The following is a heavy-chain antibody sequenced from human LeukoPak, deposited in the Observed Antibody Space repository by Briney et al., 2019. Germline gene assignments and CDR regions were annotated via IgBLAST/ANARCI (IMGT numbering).Heavy chain of an antibody. CDR1: GGSISSSSYY. CDR3: ARQKVGRYFDF. J-gene: IGHJ4*02. Sequence: PSETLFLTCTVSGGSISSSSYYWAWIRQPPGMGLEWIGNIYYSGSTHYNPSLKSRVTISEDTSKNQFSLKLSSVTAADTAAYYCARQKVGRYFDFWGQGTLVTVSS. CDR2: IYYSGST. V-gene: IGHV4-39*01. D-gene: IGHD1-26*01.